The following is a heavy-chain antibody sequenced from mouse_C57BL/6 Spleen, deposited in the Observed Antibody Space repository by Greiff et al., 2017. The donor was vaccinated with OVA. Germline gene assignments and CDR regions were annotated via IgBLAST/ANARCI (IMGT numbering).Heavy chain of an antibody. Sequence: EVQLQQSGPELVKPGASVKIPCKASGYTFTDYNMDWVKQSHGKSLEWIGDINPNNGGTIYNQKFKGKATLTVDKSSSTAYMELRSLTSEDTAVYYCAREDYRKYAMDYWGQGTSVTVSS. CDR3: AREDYRKYAMDY. CDR2: INPNNGGT. V-gene: IGHV1-18*01. J-gene: IGHJ4*01. CDR1: GYTFTDYN. D-gene: IGHD2-4*01.